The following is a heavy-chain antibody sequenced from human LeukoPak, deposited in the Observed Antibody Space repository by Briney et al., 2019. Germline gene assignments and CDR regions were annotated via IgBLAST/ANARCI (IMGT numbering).Heavy chain of an antibody. Sequence: GGSLRLSCAASGFTFNTYAMSWVRQAPGKGLEWVSAISGSSGNTYYADSVKGRFTFSRDNSKNTLYLQMNSLRAEDTAVYYCAELGITMIGGVWGKGTTVTISS. D-gene: IGHD3-10*02. J-gene: IGHJ6*04. V-gene: IGHV3-23*01. CDR1: GFTFNTYA. CDR2: ISGSSGNT. CDR3: AELGITMIGGV.